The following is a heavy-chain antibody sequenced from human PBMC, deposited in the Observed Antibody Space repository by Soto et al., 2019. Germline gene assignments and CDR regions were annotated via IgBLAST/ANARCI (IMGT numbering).Heavy chain of an antibody. CDR2: IWYDGSNK. D-gene: IGHD6-6*01. V-gene: IGHV3-33*01. J-gene: IGHJ5*02. Sequence: GGSLRLSCAASGFTFSSYGMHWVRQAPGKGLEWVAVIWYDGSNKYYADSVKGRFTISRDNSKNTLYLQMNSLRAEDTAVYYRARDQGSSLFNWFDPWGQGTLVTVSS. CDR1: GFTFSSYG. CDR3: ARDQGSSLFNWFDP.